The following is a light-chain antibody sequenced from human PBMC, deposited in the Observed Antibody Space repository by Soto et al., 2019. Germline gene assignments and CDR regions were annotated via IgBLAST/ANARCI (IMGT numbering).Light chain of an antibody. V-gene: IGKV1D-13*01. Sequence: AFQLTQSPSSLSASVGDRVTITCRASQGISSALAWYQQKTGKAPKLLIYDASSLESGVPSRFSGSGSGTDFTLTISSLQPEDFATYYCQQFNNYPLTFGGGTKV. CDR3: QQFNNYPLT. J-gene: IGKJ4*01. CDR1: QGISSA. CDR2: DAS.